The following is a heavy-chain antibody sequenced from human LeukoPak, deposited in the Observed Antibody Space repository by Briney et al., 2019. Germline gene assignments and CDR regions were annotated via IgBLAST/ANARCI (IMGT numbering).Heavy chain of an antibody. CDR1: GFTFSSYW. Sequence: GGSLRLSCAASGFTFSSYWMHWVRQAPGKGLVWVSRINSDGSSTNYADSVKGRITISRDNAKNTLYLQMNSLRAEDTAVYYCAKEVGTFTLDYWGQGTLVTVSS. CDR2: INSDGSST. CDR3: AKEVGTFTLDY. D-gene: IGHD1-26*01. V-gene: IGHV3-74*01. J-gene: IGHJ4*02.